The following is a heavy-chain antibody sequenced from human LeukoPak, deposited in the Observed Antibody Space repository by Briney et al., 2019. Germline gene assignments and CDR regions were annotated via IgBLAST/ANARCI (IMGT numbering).Heavy chain of an antibody. CDR2: INHSGST. J-gene: IGHJ4*02. CDR3: ARGTVLEEPYSSSFGY. V-gene: IGHV4-34*01. D-gene: IGHD6-6*01. CDR1: GGSFSGYY. Sequence: SETLSLTCAVYGGSFSGYYWSWIRQPPGKGLEWIGEINHSGSTNYNPSPKSRVTISVDTSKNQSSLKLSSVTAGDTAVYYCARGTVLEEPYSSSFGYWGEGTLVTASS.